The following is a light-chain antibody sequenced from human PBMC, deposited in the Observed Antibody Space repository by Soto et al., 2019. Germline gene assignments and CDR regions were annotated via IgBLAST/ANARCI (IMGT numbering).Light chain of an antibody. J-gene: IGKJ1*01. CDR2: AAS. CDR3: QQYNTYS. Sequence: IQMTQSPSSLSASVGARVTITCRAGQSIFSSLNWYQQRPGKAPTLLIYAASTLQSGVPSRFSSSGAGIALAITSRSLQADYVAIKDCQQYNTYSLGPGTKVDIK. V-gene: IGKV1-5*01. CDR1: QSIFSS.